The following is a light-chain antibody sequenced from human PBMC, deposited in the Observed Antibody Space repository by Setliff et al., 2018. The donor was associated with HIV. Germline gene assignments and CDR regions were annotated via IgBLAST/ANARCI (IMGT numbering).Light chain of an antibody. J-gene: IGLJ1*01. CDR3: CSYAGSSTNV. CDR2: DVT. V-gene: IGLV2-23*02. Sequence: QSALTQPASVSGSLGQSITISCTGTSSDVGGHNSVSWYQQHPGEVPKLMIYDVTKRPSGVSNRFSASKSGNTASLTISGLQAEDEAHYYCCSYAGSSTNVFGTGTKVTVL. CDR1: SSDVGGHNS.